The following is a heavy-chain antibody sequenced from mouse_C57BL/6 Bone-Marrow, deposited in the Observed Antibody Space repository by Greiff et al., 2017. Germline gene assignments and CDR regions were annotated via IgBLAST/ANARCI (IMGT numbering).Heavy chain of an antibody. CDR1: GFNIQDAY. CDR2: IDPENGDT. Sequence: VQLQQSGAALVRPGASVKLSCTASGFNIQDAYMHWVKLRPDQGLEWIGWIDPENGDTEYASKFQGKPTIPVDTSSNTAYLQLSSLPSEDTAVYYCTRIAYWGRGNLVTVSA. J-gene: IGHJ3*01. V-gene: IGHV14-4*01. CDR3: TRIAY.